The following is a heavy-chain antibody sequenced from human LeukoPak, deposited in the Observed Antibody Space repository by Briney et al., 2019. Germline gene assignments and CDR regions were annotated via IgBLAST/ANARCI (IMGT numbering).Heavy chain of an antibody. V-gene: IGHV1-18*01. D-gene: IGHD2-2*01. CDR3: ALDSSTTGAEYFQH. J-gene: IGHJ1*01. CDR1: GYTFTSYG. CDR2: ISAYNGNT. Sequence: GASVKVSCKASGYTFTSYGISWVRQAPGQGLEWMGWISAYNGNTNYAQKFQGRVTMTTDTSTSTAYMELRSLRSDDTAVYYCALDSSTTGAEYFQHWGQGTLVTVSS.